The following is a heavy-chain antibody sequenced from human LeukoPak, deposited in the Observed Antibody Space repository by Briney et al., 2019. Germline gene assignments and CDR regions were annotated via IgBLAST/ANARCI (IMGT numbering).Heavy chain of an antibody. D-gene: IGHD4-23*01. CDR2: ISSSSSYI. CDR3: ARPGGGGNGAFDI. Sequence: GGSLRLSCAASGFTFSSYSMNWVRQAPGKGLEWVSSISSSSSYIYYADSVKGRFTISRDNAKNSLYLQMNSLRAEDTAVYYCARPGGGGNGAFDIWGQGTMVTVSS. V-gene: IGHV3-21*01. CDR1: GFTFSSYS. J-gene: IGHJ3*02.